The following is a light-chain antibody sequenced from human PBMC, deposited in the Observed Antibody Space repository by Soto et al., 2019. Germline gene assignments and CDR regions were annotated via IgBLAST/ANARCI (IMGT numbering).Light chain of an antibody. CDR2: DAS. V-gene: IGKV3-11*01. CDR3: QQRSNWPPVT. CDR1: QTVNSDY. Sequence: EIVLTHSPGTLSLSPWETATLSCRASQTVNSDYLAWFQQRPGQAPRLLIFDASNRATGVPARFSGSGSGTDFTLTISSLELEDFAVYYCQQRSNWPPVTFGQGTRLEIK. J-gene: IGKJ5*01.